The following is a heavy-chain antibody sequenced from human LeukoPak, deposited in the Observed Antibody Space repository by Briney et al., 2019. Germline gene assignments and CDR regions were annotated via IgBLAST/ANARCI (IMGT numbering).Heavy chain of an antibody. J-gene: IGHJ6*02. CDR3: ARAMDV. CDR1: GFMFSSNW. Sequence: GGSLRLSCAASGFMFSSNWMTWVRQAPGKGLEWVANIKQDGSEKYYVDSVKGRFTISRDNAKNSLSLQMNSLRVEDTAVYYCARAMDVWGQGTTVTVSS. V-gene: IGHV3-7*03. CDR2: IKQDGSEK.